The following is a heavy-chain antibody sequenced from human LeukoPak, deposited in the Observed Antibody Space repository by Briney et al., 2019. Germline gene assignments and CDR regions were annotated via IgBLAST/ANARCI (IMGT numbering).Heavy chain of an antibody. J-gene: IGHJ4*02. D-gene: IGHD3-22*01. CDR3: ARGGRLFLPY. CDR2: INHSGNT. CDR1: GGSFSGYY. V-gene: IGHV4-34*01. Sequence: SETLSLTCAVYGGSFSGYYWNWIRQSPGKGLEWIGEINHSGNTNYNPSLKSRVTISVDTSKNQLSLKLSSVTAADTAVYYCARGGRLFLPYWGQGTLVTVSS.